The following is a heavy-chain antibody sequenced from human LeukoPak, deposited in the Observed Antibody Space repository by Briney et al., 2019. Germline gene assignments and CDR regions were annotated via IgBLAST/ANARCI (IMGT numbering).Heavy chain of an antibody. D-gene: IGHD6-6*01. V-gene: IGHV4-31*03. CDR1: GGSVTSGGYY. J-gene: IGHJ6*02. CDR2: VYYTGST. Sequence: SQTLSLTCTVSGGSVTSGGYYWSWIRQHPEKGLEWIGYVYYTGSTYYNPSLKSRVTISSDMSKNQFSLKVSSVTAADTAVYYCARISAGRYGMDVWGQGTTVTVSS. CDR3: ARISAGRYGMDV.